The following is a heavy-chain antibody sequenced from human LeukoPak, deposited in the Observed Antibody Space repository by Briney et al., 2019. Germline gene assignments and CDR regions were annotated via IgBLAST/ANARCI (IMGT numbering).Heavy chain of an antibody. CDR2: IIPIFGTA. CDR3: ARQTVAVPGGFDY. D-gene: IGHD6-19*01. Sequence: ASVTVSCTASGGTFSSYAISWVRQAPGQGLEWMGGIIPIFGTANYAQKFQGRVTITADESTSTAYMELSSPRSEDTAVYYCARQTVAVPGGFDYWGPGTLVTVSS. V-gene: IGHV1-69*13. CDR1: GGTFSSYA. J-gene: IGHJ4*02.